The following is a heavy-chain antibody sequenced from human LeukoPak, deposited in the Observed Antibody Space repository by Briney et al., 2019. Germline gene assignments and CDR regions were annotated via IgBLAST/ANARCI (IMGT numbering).Heavy chain of an antibody. J-gene: IGHJ4*02. CDR1: GFTFTSSS. Sequence: SVKVSCKASGFTFTSSSIQWIRQARGQRLEWIGWIVGDSTDTYYAQRFQERVTIARDMSTSTAYLELSSLRSEDTAVYYCAPDPDTTMAFDCWGQGTLVTVSS. CDR3: APDPDTTMAFDC. V-gene: IGHV1-58*02. D-gene: IGHD5-18*01. CDR2: IVGDSTDT.